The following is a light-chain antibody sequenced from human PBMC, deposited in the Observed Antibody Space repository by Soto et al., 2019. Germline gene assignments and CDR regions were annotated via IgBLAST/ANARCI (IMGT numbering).Light chain of an antibody. CDR1: SSDVGGYNY. CDR3: NSYAASGKLWV. J-gene: IGLJ3*02. Sequence: QSVLTQPRSVSGSPGQSVTISCTGTSSDVGGYNYVSWYQQHPGKAPKLMIYEVTQRPSGVPNRFSGSKSGNTASLTVSGLQAEDEADYYCNSYAASGKLWVFGGGTKLTVL. CDR2: EVT. V-gene: IGLV2-11*01.